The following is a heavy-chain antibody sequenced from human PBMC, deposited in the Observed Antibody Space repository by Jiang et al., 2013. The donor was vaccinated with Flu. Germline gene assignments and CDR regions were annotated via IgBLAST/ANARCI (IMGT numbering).Heavy chain of an antibody. D-gene: IGHD3-3*01. V-gene: IGHV6-1*01. Sequence: GRTYYRSKWYNDYAVSVKSRITINPDTSKNQFSLQLNSVTPEDTAVYYCARDRSGDNAFDIWGQGTMVTVSS. CDR2: TYYRSKWYN. J-gene: IGHJ3*02. CDR3: ARDRSGDNAFDI.